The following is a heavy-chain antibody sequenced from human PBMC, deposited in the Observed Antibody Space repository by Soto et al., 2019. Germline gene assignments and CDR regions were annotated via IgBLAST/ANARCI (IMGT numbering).Heavy chain of an antibody. V-gene: IGHV3-23*01. Sequence: DVQLLESGGGLVQPGGSLRLSCAASGFRFSTYDMSWVRQAPGKGLEWVSVMSGSGSGTYYADSVKGRFTISRDNSKNTLYLQMNSLRAEDTAVYYCARDVWETTSMYYGLDVWGLGTTVTVSS. J-gene: IGHJ6*02. CDR3: ARDVWETTSMYYGLDV. CDR2: MSGSGSGT. D-gene: IGHD1-26*01. CDR1: GFRFSTYD.